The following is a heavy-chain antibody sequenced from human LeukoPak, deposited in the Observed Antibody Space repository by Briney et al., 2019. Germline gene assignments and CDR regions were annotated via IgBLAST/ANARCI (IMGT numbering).Heavy chain of an antibody. J-gene: IGHJ4*02. D-gene: IGHD1-26*01. Sequence: SETLSLTCAVSGGSISSGGYSWSWIRQPPGKGLEWIGYIYHSGSTYYNPSLKSRVTISVDRSKNQFSLKLSSVTAADTAVYYCASVFWDTGAAYFDYWGQGTLVTVSS. CDR3: ASVFWDTGAAYFDY. CDR1: GGSISSGGYS. CDR2: IYHSGST. V-gene: IGHV4-30-2*01.